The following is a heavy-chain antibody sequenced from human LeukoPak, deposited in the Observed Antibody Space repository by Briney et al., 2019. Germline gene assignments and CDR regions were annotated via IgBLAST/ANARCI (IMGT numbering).Heavy chain of an antibody. CDR1: GFTFSDYY. V-gene: IGHV3-11*01. D-gene: IGHD1-26*01. J-gene: IGHJ4*02. Sequence: GGSLRLSCAASGFTFSDYYMSWIRQAPGKGLESVSYISSSGSTIYYADSVKGRFTISRDNAKNSLYLQMNSLRAEDTAVYYCARDSSGSYPSANDYWGQGTLVTVSS. CDR3: ARDSSGSYPSANDY. CDR2: ISSSGSTI.